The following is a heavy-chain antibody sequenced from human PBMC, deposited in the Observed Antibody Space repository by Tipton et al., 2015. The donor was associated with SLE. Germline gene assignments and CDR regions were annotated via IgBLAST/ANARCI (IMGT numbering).Heavy chain of an antibody. CDR3: ARETVYADYPGAFDV. CDR1: GYSISNGYY. V-gene: IGHV4-38-2*02. CDR2: LYYTGGT. Sequence: TLSLTCAVSGYSISNGYYWGWIRQPPGKGLEWIGSLYYTGGTDHNPSLKSRVTISVDTSKNQFSLKLSSVTAADTAVYYCARETVYADYPGAFDVWGHGTMVTVSS. J-gene: IGHJ3*01. D-gene: IGHD4-17*01.